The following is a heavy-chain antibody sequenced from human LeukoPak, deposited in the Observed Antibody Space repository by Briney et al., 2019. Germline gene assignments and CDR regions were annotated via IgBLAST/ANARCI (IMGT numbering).Heavy chain of an antibody. CDR1: GFDVSGNY. D-gene: IGHD1-26*01. CDR2: IYSGGST. Sequence: GSLRLSCAASGFDVSGNYMSWVRQAPGKGPEWISAIYSGGSTYYADSVKGRFTISRDNSKNTLYLQMNSLRAEDTAVYYCGKNRYSGSLSPFDIWGQGTMVTVSS. J-gene: IGHJ3*02. CDR3: GKNRYSGSLSPFDI. V-gene: IGHV3-53*01.